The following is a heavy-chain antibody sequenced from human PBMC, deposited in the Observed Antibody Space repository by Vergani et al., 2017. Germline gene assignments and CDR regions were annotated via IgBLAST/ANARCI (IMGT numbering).Heavy chain of an antibody. J-gene: IGHJ4*02. CDR1: GYTFAGYN. CDR3: ARGWSGYSTSWFFEY. V-gene: IGHV1-2*02. D-gene: IGHD6-13*01. CDR2: INPNSGGT. Sequence: QVQLVQSGAEVKKPGASVQVSCKASGYTFAGYNIHWVRQAPGQGLELMGWINPNSGGTNYAQKSQGRVTMTRDTSINTAYMELSRLRSDDTAVYYCARGWSGYSTSWFFEYWGQGTLVTVSS.